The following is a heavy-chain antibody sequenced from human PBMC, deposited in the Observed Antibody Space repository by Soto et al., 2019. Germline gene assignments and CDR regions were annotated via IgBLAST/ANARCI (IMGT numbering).Heavy chain of an antibody. D-gene: IGHD4-17*01. V-gene: IGHV4-38-2*01. CDR2: IYHSGST. J-gene: IGHJ4*02. CDR3: ARGHYGGNSYFDY. CDR1: GYSISSGYY. Sequence: ASETLSLTCAVSGYSISSGYYWGWIRQPPGKGLEWIGSIYHSGSTYYNPSLKSRVTISVDTSKNQFSLKLSSVTAADTAVYYCARGHYGGNSYFDYWGQGTLVTVSS.